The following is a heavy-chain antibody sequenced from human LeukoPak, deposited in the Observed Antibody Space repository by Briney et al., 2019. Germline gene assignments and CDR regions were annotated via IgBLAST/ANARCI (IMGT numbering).Heavy chain of an antibody. CDR3: AKGAYYYDSSGHDY. Sequence: PGGSLRLSCAASGFTFSSYGMHWVRQAPGKGLEWLAFIRYDGSNKYYADSVKGRFTISRDNSKNTLYLQMNSLRAEDTAVYYCAKGAYYYDSSGHDYWGQGTLVTVSS. J-gene: IGHJ4*02. CDR2: IRYDGSNK. CDR1: GFTFSSYG. D-gene: IGHD3-22*01. V-gene: IGHV3-30*02.